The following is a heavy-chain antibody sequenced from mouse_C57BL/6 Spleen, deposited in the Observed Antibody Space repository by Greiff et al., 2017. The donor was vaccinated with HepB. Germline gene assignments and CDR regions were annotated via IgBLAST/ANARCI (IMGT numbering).Heavy chain of an antibody. J-gene: IGHJ2*01. Sequence: VQLQQPGAELVKPGSSVKLSCKASGYTFTSYWMHWVKQRPIQGLEWIGNIDPSDSETHYNQKFKDKATLTVDKSSSTDYMKLSRLTSEDSAVYYRAKWDGYSYDYWGQGTTLTVSS. CDR3: AKWDGYSYDY. D-gene: IGHD2-3*01. CDR1: GYTFTSYW. V-gene: IGHV1-52*01. CDR2: IDPSDSET.